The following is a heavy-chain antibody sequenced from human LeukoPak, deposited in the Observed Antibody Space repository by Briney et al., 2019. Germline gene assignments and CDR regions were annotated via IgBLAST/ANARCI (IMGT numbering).Heavy chain of an antibody. V-gene: IGHV1-18*01. CDR1: GYTFTSYD. CDR2: ISAYNGNT. CDR3: ARDMFSYYLDY. D-gene: IGHD3-10*01. J-gene: IGHJ4*02. Sequence: GASVKVSCKASGYTFTSYDINWVRQAPGQGLEWMGWISAYNGNTNYAQKLQGRVTMTTDTSTSTAYMELRSLRSDDTAVYYCARDMFSYYLDYWGQGTLVTVSS.